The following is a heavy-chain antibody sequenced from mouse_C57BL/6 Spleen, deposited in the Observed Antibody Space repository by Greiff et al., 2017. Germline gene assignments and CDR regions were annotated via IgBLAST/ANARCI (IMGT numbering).Heavy chain of an antibody. CDR3: ARRGGYDVYYAMDY. J-gene: IGHJ4*01. D-gene: IGHD2-2*01. CDR1: GYTFTSYW. V-gene: IGHV1-64*01. Sequence: VQLQQPGAELVKPGASVKLSCKASGYTFTSYWMHWVKQRPGQGLEWIGMIHPNSGSTNYNEKFKSKATLTVDKSSSTAYMQLSSLTSEDSAVYYCARRGGYDVYYAMDYWGQGTSVTVSS. CDR2: IHPNSGST.